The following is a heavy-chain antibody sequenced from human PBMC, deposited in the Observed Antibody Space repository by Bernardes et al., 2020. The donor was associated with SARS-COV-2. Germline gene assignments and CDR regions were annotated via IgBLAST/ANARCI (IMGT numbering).Heavy chain of an antibody. CDR2: ISSDGSSA. Sequence: GGSLRLSCAASGFSFSYYWMHWVRQAPGKGLVWVSRISSDGSSASYADSVKGRLTISRDNAKNMLYLQVNSLRTEDTAVYYCARDSTIFGVALDYWGQGTLVTVSS. V-gene: IGHV3-74*01. CDR3: ARDSTIFGVALDY. J-gene: IGHJ4*02. D-gene: IGHD3-3*01. CDR1: GFSFSYYW.